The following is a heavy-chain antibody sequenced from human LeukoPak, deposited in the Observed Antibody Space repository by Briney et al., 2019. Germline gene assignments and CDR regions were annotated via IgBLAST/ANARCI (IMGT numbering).Heavy chain of an antibody. CDR1: GFTFSSYA. CDR3: ARWGSTSCYGY. CDR2: ISTNGDST. J-gene: IGHJ4*02. D-gene: IGHD2-2*01. Sequence: GGSLRLSCAASGFTFSSYAMHWVRQAPGKGLEYVAAISTNGDSTYYANSVKGRFTISRDNSKNTLYLQMGSLRVEDKAVYYCARWGSTSCYGYWGQGTLVTVSS. V-gene: IGHV3-64*01.